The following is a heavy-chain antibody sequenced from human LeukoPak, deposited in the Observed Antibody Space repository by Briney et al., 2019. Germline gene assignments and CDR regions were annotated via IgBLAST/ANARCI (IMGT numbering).Heavy chain of an antibody. V-gene: IGHV1-18*01. J-gene: IGHJ6*03. D-gene: IGHD4-17*01. CDR3: ARDGVTTRYNNYYHMDV. CDR1: GYSFILYG. CDR2: ISTSTGDT. Sequence: AASVKVSCKTSGYSFILYGISWVRQAPGQGPEWMGWISTSTGDTKYTQKFQGRVTLTTDTSTSTAYMELSSLRSDDTAVYYCARDGVTTRYNNYYHMDVWGTGTTVTVSS.